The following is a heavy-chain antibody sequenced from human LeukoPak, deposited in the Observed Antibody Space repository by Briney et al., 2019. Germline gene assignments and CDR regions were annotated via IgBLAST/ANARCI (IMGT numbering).Heavy chain of an antibody. V-gene: IGHV5-51*01. D-gene: IGHD3-10*01. CDR2: IYPGDSHT. CDR1: GYNFITYW. J-gene: IGHJ4*02. CDR3: ARLPPRNDYYGSQPAPSFDS. Sequence: GESLKISCKGSGYNFITYWIAWVRQMPGKGLEWMGIIYPGDSHTRDSPSFQGQVTISADKSISTAYLQWSSLKASDPAMYYCARLPPRNDYYGSQPAPSFDSWGQGTLVTVSS.